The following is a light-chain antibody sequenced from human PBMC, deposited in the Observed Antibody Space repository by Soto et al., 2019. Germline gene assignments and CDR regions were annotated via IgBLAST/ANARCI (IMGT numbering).Light chain of an antibody. CDR3: AAWDDSLNGFWV. CDR1: SSNIGSNT. Sequence: QSVVTQPPSASGTPGQRVTISCSGSSSNIGSNTVNWYQQLPGTAPKLLIYSNNQRPSGVPDRFSGSKSGTSASLAISGLQSEDEADYYCAAWDDSLNGFWVFGVGTKLTVL. CDR2: SNN. J-gene: IGLJ3*02. V-gene: IGLV1-44*01.